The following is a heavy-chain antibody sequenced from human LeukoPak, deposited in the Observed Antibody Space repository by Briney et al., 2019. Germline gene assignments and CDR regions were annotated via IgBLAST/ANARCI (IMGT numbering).Heavy chain of an antibody. J-gene: IGHJ4*02. CDR3: ACTSITMIVEGYFDY. CDR2: INAGNGNT. Sequence: ASVKVSCKASGYTFTSYAMHWVRQAPGQRLEWMGWINAGNGNTKYSQKFQGRVTITRDTSASTAYMELSSLRSEDTAVYYCACTSITMIVEGYFDYWGQGTLVTVSS. CDR1: GYTFTSYA. D-gene: IGHD3-22*01. V-gene: IGHV1-3*01.